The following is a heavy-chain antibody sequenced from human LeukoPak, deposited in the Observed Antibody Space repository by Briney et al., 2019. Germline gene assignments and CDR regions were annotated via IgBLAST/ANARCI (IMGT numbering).Heavy chain of an antibody. V-gene: IGHV3-66*01. Sequence: GGSLRLSCAASGFTVSSNYVSWVRQAPGKGLEWVSVIYSGGSTYYADSVKGRFTISRDNSKNTLYLQMNSLRAEDTAVCYCARGGAAASFDPWGQGTLVTVSS. CDR1: GFTVSSNY. CDR3: ARGGAAASFDP. CDR2: IYSGGST. J-gene: IGHJ5*02. D-gene: IGHD6-13*01.